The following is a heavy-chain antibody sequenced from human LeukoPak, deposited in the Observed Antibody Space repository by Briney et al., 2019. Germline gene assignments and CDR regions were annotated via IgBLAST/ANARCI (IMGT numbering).Heavy chain of an antibody. Sequence: PGGSLRLSCAASGFRFSSYAMSWVRQAPGKGLEWVSAISGSGVSTYYADSVKGRFTVSRDNSKNTLYLQMSSLRAEDTAVYYCARQGRSGGTGNWGQGTLVTVSS. D-gene: IGHD2-15*01. CDR2: ISGSGVST. J-gene: IGHJ4*02. V-gene: IGHV3-23*01. CDR3: ARQGRSGGTGN. CDR1: GFRFSSYA.